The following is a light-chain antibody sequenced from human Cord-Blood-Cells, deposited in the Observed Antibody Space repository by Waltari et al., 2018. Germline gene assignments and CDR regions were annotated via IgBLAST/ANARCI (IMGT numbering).Light chain of an antibody. CDR3: QQYYIYPFT. Sequence: AIRITQSPSSLSASTGDRVTITCRASQGISSYLAWYQQKPGKAPMLLIYAASTLQSGVPSRFSGSGSGTDFTLTIGCLQSEDFATYYCQQYYIYPFTFGPGTKVDI. V-gene: IGKV1-8*01. CDR2: AAS. J-gene: IGKJ3*01. CDR1: QGISSY.